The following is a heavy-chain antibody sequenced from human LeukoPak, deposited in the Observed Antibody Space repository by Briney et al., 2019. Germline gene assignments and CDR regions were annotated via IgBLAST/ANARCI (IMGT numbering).Heavy chain of an antibody. CDR1: GYTFTGYY. Sequence: ASVKVSCKASGYTFTGYYMHWVRQAPGQGLEWMGWINPNSGGTNYAQKFQGRVTMTRDTSISTAYMELSRLRSDHTAVYYCARNQPDYDILTGYRGREVDYWGQGTLVTVSS. V-gene: IGHV1-2*02. CDR3: ARNQPDYDILTGYRGREVDY. J-gene: IGHJ4*02. D-gene: IGHD3-9*01. CDR2: INPNSGGT.